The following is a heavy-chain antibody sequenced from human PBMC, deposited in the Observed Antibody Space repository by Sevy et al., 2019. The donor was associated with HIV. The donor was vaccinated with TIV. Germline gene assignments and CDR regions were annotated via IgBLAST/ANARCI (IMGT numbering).Heavy chain of an antibody. Sequence: GGSLRLSCTASGFTFGEYSMSWFRQAPGKGLEWVSFIRSEVYGGTTEYAASVKGRFTISRDDSKSIAYLQMSSLKTEDTAVYYCTRGRRVYAEYGVDYWGQGTLVTVSS. J-gene: IGHJ4*02. CDR1: GFTFGEYS. D-gene: IGHD6-6*01. CDR2: IRSEVYGGTT. CDR3: TRGRRVYAEYGVDY. V-gene: IGHV3-49*03.